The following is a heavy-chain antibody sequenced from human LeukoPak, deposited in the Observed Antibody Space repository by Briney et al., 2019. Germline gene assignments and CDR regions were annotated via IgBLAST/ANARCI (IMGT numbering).Heavy chain of an antibody. V-gene: IGHV1-2*04. J-gene: IGHJ3*02. D-gene: IGHD3-9*01. CDR1: GYTFTGYY. CDR3: ASANDILTIGAFDI. CDR2: INPNSGGT. Sequence: ASVKVSCKASGYTFTGYYMHWVRQAPGQGLEWMGWINPNSGGTNYAQKFQGWVTMTRDTSISTAYMELSRLRSDDTAVYYCASANDILTIGAFDIWGQGTMVTVSS.